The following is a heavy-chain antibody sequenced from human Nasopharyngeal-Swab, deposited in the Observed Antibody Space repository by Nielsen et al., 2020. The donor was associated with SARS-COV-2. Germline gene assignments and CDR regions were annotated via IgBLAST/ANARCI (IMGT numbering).Heavy chain of an antibody. V-gene: IGHV3-11*04. CDR2: ISSSGSTI. D-gene: IGHD2-21*01. CDR3: AEAGLGGAFDY. Sequence: GESLKISCAASGFTFSDYYMSWIRQAPGKGLEWVSYISSSGSTIYYADSVKGRFTISRDNAKNPLYLQMNSLRAEDTAVYYCAEAGLGGAFDYWGQGTLVTVSS. CDR1: GFTFSDYY. J-gene: IGHJ4*02.